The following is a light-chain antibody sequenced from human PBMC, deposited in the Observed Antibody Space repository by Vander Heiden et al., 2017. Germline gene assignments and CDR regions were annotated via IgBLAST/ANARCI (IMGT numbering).Light chain of an antibody. CDR3: NSRDSSGNHLKV. CDR1: SLRSYY. Sequence: SSELTQDPAVSVALGQTVRITCQGYSLRSYYASWYQQKPGQAPVLVIYGKNNRPSGIPDRFSGSSSGNTASLTITGAQAEDEADYYCNSRDSSGNHLKVFGGGTKLTVL. V-gene: IGLV3-19*01. J-gene: IGLJ2*01. CDR2: GKN.